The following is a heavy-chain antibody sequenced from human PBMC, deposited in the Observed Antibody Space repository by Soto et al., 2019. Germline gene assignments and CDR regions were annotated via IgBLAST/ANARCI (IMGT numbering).Heavy chain of an antibody. CDR3: AKDVSGNSQRDRSSSRGDAFDI. CDR2: ISGSGGST. Sequence: GGSMRVSYAAAGVKFVGYGMSWVRQAPGKGLEWVSAISGSGGSTYYADSVKGRFTISRDNSKNTLYLQMNSLRAEDTAVYYCAKDVSGNSQRDRSSSRGDAFDIWGQGTMVTVSS. J-gene: IGHJ3*02. D-gene: IGHD3-10*01. CDR1: GVKFVGYG. V-gene: IGHV3-23*01.